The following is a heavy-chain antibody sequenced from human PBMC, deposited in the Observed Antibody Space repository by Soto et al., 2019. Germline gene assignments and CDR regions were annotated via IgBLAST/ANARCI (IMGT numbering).Heavy chain of an antibody. D-gene: IGHD1-26*01. J-gene: IGHJ5*02. Sequence: TLSLTCTVSGGSISSSSYYWGWIRQPPGKGLEWIGSIYYSGSTYYNPSLKSRVTISVDTSKNQFSLKLSSVTAADTAVYYCARIVGATRKVWFDPWGQGTLVTVSS. CDR1: GGSISSSSYY. CDR2: IYYSGST. CDR3: ARIVGATRKVWFDP. V-gene: IGHV4-39*01.